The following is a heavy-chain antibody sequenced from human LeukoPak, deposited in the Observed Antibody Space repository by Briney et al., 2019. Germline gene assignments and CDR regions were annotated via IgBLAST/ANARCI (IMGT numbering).Heavy chain of an antibody. CDR3: AKDYGYSSSWYDY. CDR2: ISWNSASV. D-gene: IGHD6-13*01. CDR1: GFTFSSYA. J-gene: IGHJ4*02. V-gene: IGHV3-9*01. Sequence: PGGSLRLSCAASGFTFSSYAMSWVRQAPGKGLEWVSTISWNSASVGYVDSVKGRLPISRDNAKKPLYLQMNSLRPEDTALYYCAKDYGYSSSWYDYWGQGTLVTVSS.